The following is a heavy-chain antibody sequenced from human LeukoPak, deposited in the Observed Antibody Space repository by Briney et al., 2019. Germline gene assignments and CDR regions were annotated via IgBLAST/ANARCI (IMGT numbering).Heavy chain of an antibody. CDR1: GFTFSSYA. J-gene: IGHJ6*02. Sequence: GGSLRLSCAASGFTFSSYAMSWVRQAPGKGLEWVSAISGSGGSTYYADSVKGRFTISRDNSKNTLYLRMNSLRAEDTAVYYCANDGYYDSSGYYESNYYYGMDVWGQGTTVTVSS. D-gene: IGHD3-22*01. CDR3: ANDGYYDSSGYYESNYYYGMDV. V-gene: IGHV3-23*01. CDR2: ISGSGGST.